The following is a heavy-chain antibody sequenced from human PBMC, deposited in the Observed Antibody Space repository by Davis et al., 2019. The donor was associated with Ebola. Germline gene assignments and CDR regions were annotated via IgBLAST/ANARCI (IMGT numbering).Heavy chain of an antibody. CDR3: ARPRGAARGYFDY. J-gene: IGHJ4*02. CDR1: GASIRSTSYY. V-gene: IGHV4-39*01. CDR2: IYYSGGT. D-gene: IGHD6-6*01. Sequence: MPSETLSLTCTVSGASIRSTSYYWGWIRQPPGKALEWIGSIYYSGGTNYNPSLKSRVTISVDTSKNQFSLKLSSVTAADTAVYYCARPRGAARGYFDYWGQGTLVTVSS.